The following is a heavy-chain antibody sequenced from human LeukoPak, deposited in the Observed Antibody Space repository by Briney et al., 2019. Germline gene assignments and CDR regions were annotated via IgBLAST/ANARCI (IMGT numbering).Heavy chain of an antibody. V-gene: IGHV4-30-2*01. D-gene: IGHD3-10*01. CDR2: IYHSGST. J-gene: IGHJ6*02. Sequence: PSETLSLTCTVSGASISDYYWSWIRQPPGKGLEWIGYIYHSGSTYYNPSLKSRVTISVDRSKNQFSLKLSSVTAADTAVYYCARGDGGVRGVYYYYYGMDVWGQGTTVTVSS. CDR3: ARGDGGVRGVYYYYYGMDV. CDR1: GASISDYY.